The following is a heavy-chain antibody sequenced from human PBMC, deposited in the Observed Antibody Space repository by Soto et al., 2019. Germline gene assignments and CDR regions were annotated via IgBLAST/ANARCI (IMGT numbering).Heavy chain of an antibody. CDR3: ARGFRMVRGVTLLHNWFEP. CDR1: GGSFSGYY. D-gene: IGHD3-10*01. Sequence: SETLSLTCAVYGGSFSGYYWTWIRQPPGKGLEWIGEINHRGSTNYNPSLKSRVTISVDTSKNQFSLKLSSVTAADTAVYYCARGFRMVRGVTLLHNWFEPWGQGTLVTVSS. V-gene: IGHV4-34*01. CDR2: INHRGST. J-gene: IGHJ5*02.